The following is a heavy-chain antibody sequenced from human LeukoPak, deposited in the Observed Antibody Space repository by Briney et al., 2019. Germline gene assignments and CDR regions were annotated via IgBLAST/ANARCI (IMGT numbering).Heavy chain of an antibody. D-gene: IGHD1-26*01. CDR3: ARGIYSGSYYAGYDFDY. CDR2: IFYSGTT. J-gene: IGHJ4*02. CDR1: GGSISSYY. Sequence: SETLSLTCTVSGGSISSYYWSWIRQPPGKGLEWIGFIFYSGTTNYNPSLKSRVTISVDTSKNQFSLKLSSVTAADTAVYYCARGIYSGSYYAGYDFDYWGQGTLVTVSS. V-gene: IGHV4-59*01.